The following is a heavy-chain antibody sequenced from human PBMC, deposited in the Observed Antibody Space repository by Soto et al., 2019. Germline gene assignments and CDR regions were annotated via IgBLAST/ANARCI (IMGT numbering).Heavy chain of an antibody. Sequence: QVQLVQSGAEVKKPGSSVKVSCKASGGTFSSYSINCVRQAPGQGLEWMGEIIPIFGTANFAQKFQGRVTIPADESTSTAYMELSSLRSEDTAVYYCARDGGRHSGGIDYWGQGTLVTVSS. CDR2: IIPIFGTA. J-gene: IGHJ4*02. V-gene: IGHV1-69*01. CDR1: GGTFSSYS. D-gene: IGHD1-26*01. CDR3: ARDGGRHSGGIDY.